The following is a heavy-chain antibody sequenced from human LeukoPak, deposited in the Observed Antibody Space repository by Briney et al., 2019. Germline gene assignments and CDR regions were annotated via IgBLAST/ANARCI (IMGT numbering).Heavy chain of an antibody. J-gene: IGHJ4*02. CDR1: GGSISSSNW. CDR2: IYHSGST. D-gene: IGHD4-17*01. CDR3: ARELMTTATGDY. Sequence: SETLSLTCAVSGGSISSSNWWSWVRQPPGKGLEWIGEIYHSGSTNYNPSLKSRVTISVDTSKNQFSLKLSSVTAADTAVYYCARELMTTATGDYWGQGTLVTVSS. V-gene: IGHV4-4*02.